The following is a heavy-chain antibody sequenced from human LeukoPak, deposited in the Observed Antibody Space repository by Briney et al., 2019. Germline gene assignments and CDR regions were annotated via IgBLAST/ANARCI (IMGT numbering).Heavy chain of an antibody. CDR1: GGSISSYY. D-gene: IGHD6-13*01. J-gene: IGHJ1*01. Sequence: SETLSLTCTVSGGSISSYYWSWIRQPPGKGLEWIAYIYDGGNTNYNSSLKSRVTISVDTSKNQFSLKLSSVTAADTAMYYCASHSLTAAGIVRHWGQGTLVTVSS. V-gene: IGHV4-59*01. CDR3: ASHSLTAAGIVRH. CDR2: IYDGGNT.